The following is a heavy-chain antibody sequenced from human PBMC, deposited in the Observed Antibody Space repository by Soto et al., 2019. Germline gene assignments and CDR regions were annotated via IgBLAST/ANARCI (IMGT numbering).Heavy chain of an antibody. V-gene: IGHV4-4*07. D-gene: IGHD5-18*01. CDR3: AGDGWSSGYSYYYYYGMDV. Sequence: SETLSLTCTVSGGSISSYYWSWIRQPAGKGLEWIGRIYTSGSTNYNPSLKSRVTLSVDTSKNQFSLKLSSVTAADTAVYYCAGDGWSSGYSYYYYYGMDVWGQGTTVTVSS. CDR1: GGSISSYY. CDR2: IYTSGST. J-gene: IGHJ6*02.